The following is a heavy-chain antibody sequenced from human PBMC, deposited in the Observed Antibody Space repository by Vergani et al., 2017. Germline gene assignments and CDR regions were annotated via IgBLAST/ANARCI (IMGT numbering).Heavy chain of an antibody. CDR3: AMEEKDNYYYYYMDV. J-gene: IGHJ6*03. D-gene: IGHD2-15*01. V-gene: IGHV4-30-2*01. Sequence: QLQLQESGSGLVKPSQTLSLTCAVSGGSISSGGYSWSWIRQPPGKGLEWIGYIYHSGSTYYNPSLKSRVTISVDRSKNQFSLKLSSVTAADTAVYYCAMEEKDNYYYYYMDVWGKGTTVTVSS. CDR2: IYHSGST. CDR1: GGSISSGGYS.